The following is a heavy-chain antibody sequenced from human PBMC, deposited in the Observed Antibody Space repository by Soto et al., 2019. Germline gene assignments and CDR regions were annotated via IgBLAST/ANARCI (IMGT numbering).Heavy chain of an antibody. J-gene: IGHJ4*02. CDR2: ISNSSSYI. Sequence: EVQLVESGGGLVKPGGSLRLSCAASGFTFSSYSMNWVRQAPGTGLEWVSSISNSSSYISYADSVKGRFTISRDNATNSLHLQMNSLRAEDTAVYYCATTTLIAGAGNPGFDYWGQGTLVTVSS. V-gene: IGHV3-21*01. CDR1: GFTFSSYS. D-gene: IGHD6-19*01. CDR3: ATTTLIAGAGNPGFDY.